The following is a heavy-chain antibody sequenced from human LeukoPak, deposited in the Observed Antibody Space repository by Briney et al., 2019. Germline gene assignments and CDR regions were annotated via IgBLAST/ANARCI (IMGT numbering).Heavy chain of an antibody. CDR3: ARDRIAAAGYYMDV. CDR2: ISSSSSYI. D-gene: IGHD6-13*01. Sequence: GGSLRLSCAASGFTFSSYSMNWVRQAPGKGLEWVSSISSSSSYIYYADSVKGRFTIPRDNAKNSLYLQMNSLRAEDTAVYYCARDRIAAAGYYMDVWGKGTTVTVSS. J-gene: IGHJ6*03. CDR1: GFTFSSYS. V-gene: IGHV3-21*01.